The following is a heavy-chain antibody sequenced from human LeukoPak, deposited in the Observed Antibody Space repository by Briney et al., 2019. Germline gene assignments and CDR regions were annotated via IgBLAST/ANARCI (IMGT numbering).Heavy chain of an antibody. J-gene: IGHJ4*02. D-gene: IGHD1-26*01. Sequence: GGSLRLSCAASGFTFSSDWMHWVRQVPGKGLVWVSRISSDGSSTSYADSVRGRFTISRDNAKNTLYLQMNSLRAEDTAVYYCGRALYRGFDYWGQGTLVTVSS. CDR3: GRALYRGFDY. V-gene: IGHV3-74*01. CDR1: GFTFSSDW. CDR2: ISSDGSST.